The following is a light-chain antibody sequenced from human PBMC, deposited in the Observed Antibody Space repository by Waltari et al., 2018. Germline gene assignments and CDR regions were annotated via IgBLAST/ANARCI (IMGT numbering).Light chain of an antibody. V-gene: IGLV2-14*03. CDR2: DVT. Sequence: QSALTQPAPVSGSSGLSIHIPRHGTRSGVGTYDYVPWYQQPPGQAPKLMIYDVTQRPSRISNRFSGSKSGNTASLTISGLQAEDEADYYCSSYTTSSTVYVFGAGTKVTVL. CDR1: RSGVGTYDY. J-gene: IGLJ1*01. CDR3: SSYTTSSTVYV.